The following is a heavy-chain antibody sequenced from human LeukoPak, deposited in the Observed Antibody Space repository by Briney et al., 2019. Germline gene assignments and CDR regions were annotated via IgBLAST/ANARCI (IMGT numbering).Heavy chain of an antibody. D-gene: IGHD2-15*01. J-gene: IGHJ4*02. CDR1: GFTFSSYG. CDR3: AKDRLHCSGGSCYSGYFDY. Sequence: GMSLRLSCAASGFTFSSYGMHWVRQDPGKGLEWVAVIWYDGSNKYYADSVKGRFTISRDNSKNTLYRQMNSLRAEDTAVYYCAKDRLHCSGGSCYSGYFDYWGQGTLVTVSS. CDR2: IWYDGSNK. V-gene: IGHV3-33*06.